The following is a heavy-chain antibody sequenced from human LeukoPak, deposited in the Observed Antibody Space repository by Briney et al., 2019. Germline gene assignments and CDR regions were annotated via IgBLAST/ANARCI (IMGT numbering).Heavy chain of an antibody. J-gene: IGHJ5*02. CDR2: ISYDGSNK. V-gene: IGHV3-30*01. D-gene: IGHD3-3*01. CDR1: GFTFSSYA. Sequence: GGSLRLSCAASGFTFSSYAMHWVRQAPGKGLEWVAVISYDGSNKYYADSVKGRFTISRDNSKNTLYLQMNSLRAEDTAVNYCARDGSRRGYYGWFDPWGQGTLVTVSS. CDR3: ARDGSRRGYYGWFDP.